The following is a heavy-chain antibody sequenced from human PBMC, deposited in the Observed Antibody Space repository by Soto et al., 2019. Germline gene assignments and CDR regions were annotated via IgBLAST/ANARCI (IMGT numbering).Heavy chain of an antibody. D-gene: IGHD6-13*01. CDR3: ARHIDEYSRAYAFEY. CDR2: IYPGDSNI. CDR1: GYSFSSHW. V-gene: IGHV5-51*01. J-gene: IGHJ4*02. Sequence: VDSLKVSCKRSGYSFSSHWGVAVLQMPGKGLDCMGIIYPGDSNIRYSPSFECQIDMSADRSINTAYLRLSSLKASDTATYYCARHIDEYSRAYAFEYWGQGTLVNVSS.